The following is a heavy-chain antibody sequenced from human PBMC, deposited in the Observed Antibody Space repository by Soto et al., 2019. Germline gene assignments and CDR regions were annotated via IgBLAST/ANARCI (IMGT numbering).Heavy chain of an antibody. CDR2: IHHSGAT. Sequence: SETLSLTCSVSGGSVSSFSYYWSWIRQPPGRRPEWIGYIHHSGATRYNPSLNDRVSISLDTSKNHLALKLNSVTAADTAVYYCARDNDMFDSPPRSPQFYHGMDVWGQGTPVTVSS. J-gene: IGHJ6*02. V-gene: IGHV4-61*03. CDR1: GGSVSSFSYY. CDR3: ARDNDMFDSPPRSPQFYHGMDV. D-gene: IGHD3-10*02.